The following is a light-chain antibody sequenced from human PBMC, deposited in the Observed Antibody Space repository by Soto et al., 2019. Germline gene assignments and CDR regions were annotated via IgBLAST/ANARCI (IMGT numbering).Light chain of an antibody. Sequence: DIRMTQSPSTLSASIGDRVTITCRASQTINTHLAWYQQKSGKAPVLLIYGASTIESGVPSSLSGSGSGTEFTLTSSSLQHDDFATYYCQQYNTYPWTFGQGTKVEIK. V-gene: IGKV1-5*03. CDR2: GAS. J-gene: IGKJ1*01. CDR1: QTINTH. CDR3: QQYNTYPWT.